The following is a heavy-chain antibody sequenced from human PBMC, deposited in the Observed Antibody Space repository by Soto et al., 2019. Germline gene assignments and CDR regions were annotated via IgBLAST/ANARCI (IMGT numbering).Heavy chain of an antibody. CDR2: IYHSGTT. CDR3: ARTARSGYYPYF. CDR1: GESISRGYY. Sequence: SEKLPHTSAVSGESISRGYYWAWIRQPPRKGLEWVASIYHSGTTYYNPSLTSRVTISVDTSKNQFSLKLSSVTAADSSFFYWARTARSGYYPYF. D-gene: IGHD1-26*01. V-gene: IGHV4-38-2*01. J-gene: IGHJ4*01.